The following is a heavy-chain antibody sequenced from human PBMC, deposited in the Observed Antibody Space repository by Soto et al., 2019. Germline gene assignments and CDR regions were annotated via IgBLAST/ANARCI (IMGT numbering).Heavy chain of an antibody. CDR3: ARGRKYYYDNTGPYYFEH. CDR1: GGSVSSGNYY. J-gene: IGHJ4*02. D-gene: IGHD3-22*01. CDR2: IYYSGST. Sequence: PSETLSFTCTVSGGSVSSGNYYWNWIRQPPGNELEWIAYIYYSGSTNYNPSLKSRVTISVDTSKNQFSLKLTSVTAADTAVYYCARGRKYYYDNTGPYYFEHWGQGTLVTVSS. V-gene: IGHV4-61*01.